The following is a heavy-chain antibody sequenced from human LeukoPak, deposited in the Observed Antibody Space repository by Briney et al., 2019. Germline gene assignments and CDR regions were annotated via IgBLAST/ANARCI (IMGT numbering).Heavy chain of an antibody. J-gene: IGHJ4*02. CDR3: ARRYCSGGSCYYFDY. V-gene: IGHV5-51*01. Sequence: GESLKISCKGSGYSFTSYWIGWVRQMPGKGLELMGIIYPGDSDTRYSPSFQGQVTISADKSISTAYLQWSSLKASDTAMYYCARRYCSGGSCYYFDYWGQGTLVTVSS. CDR1: GYSFTSYW. D-gene: IGHD2-15*01. CDR2: IYPGDSDT.